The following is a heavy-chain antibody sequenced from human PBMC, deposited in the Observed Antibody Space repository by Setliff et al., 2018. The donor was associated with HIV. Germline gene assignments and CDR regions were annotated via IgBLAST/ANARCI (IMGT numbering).Heavy chain of an antibody. J-gene: IGHJ4*02. Sequence: TLSLTCTVSGGSIGSGSYYWTWIRQPAGKGLEWIGRIYTSGNINYNPSLKSRVTISVDTSKNHFSLKLRSVTAADTAVYYCAQLGMVDDFDYWGQGTLVTVSS. CDR2: IYTSGNI. CDR3: AQLGMVDDFDY. CDR1: GGSIGSGSYY. V-gene: IGHV4-61*02. D-gene: IGHD1-1*01.